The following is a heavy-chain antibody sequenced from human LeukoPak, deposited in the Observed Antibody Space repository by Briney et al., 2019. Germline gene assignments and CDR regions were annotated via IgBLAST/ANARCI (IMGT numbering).Heavy chain of an antibody. CDR3: ARLNGGANLLGDSLDI. D-gene: IGHD4/OR15-4a*01. Sequence: GESLKISCKGSGYSFPIYWIAWVRPMPGKGLEWMGIIYPGDSNVRYSPSFQGQVTISADKSVTTAYLQWSSLKASDTAMYFCARLNGGANLLGDSLDIWGQGTLVTVSS. J-gene: IGHJ4*02. V-gene: IGHV5-51*01. CDR2: IYPGDSNV. CDR1: GYSFPIYW.